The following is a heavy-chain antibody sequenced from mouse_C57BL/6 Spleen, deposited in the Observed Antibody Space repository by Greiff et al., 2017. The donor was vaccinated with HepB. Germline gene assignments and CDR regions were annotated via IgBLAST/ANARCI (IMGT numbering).Heavy chain of an antibody. J-gene: IGHJ3*01. CDR2: ISDGGSYT. D-gene: IGHD3-2*02. CDR3: ARDSSGYPAWFAY. V-gene: IGHV5-4*01. CDR1: GFTFSSYA. Sequence: EVQGVESGGGLVKPGGSLKLSCAASGFTFSSYAMSWVRQTPEKRLEWVATISDGGSYTYYPDNVKGRFTISRDNAKNNLYLQMSHLKSEDTAMYYLARDSSGYPAWFAYWGQGTLVTVSA.